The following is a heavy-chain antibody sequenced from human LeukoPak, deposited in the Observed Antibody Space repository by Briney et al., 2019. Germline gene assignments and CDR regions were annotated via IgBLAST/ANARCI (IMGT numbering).Heavy chain of an antibody. V-gene: IGHV4-34*01. CDR3: ARGVGGRVVVTAALRTEAGEGDSSSAATNYYYYMDV. J-gene: IGHJ6*03. CDR2: INHSGTT. Sequence: SETLSLTCAVYGGSFSGYYWSWIRQPPRKGLEWIGDINHSGTTNYNPSLKSRVTISVDTSKNQFSLKLNSVTAADTAVYYCARGVGGRVVVTAALRTEAGEGDSSSAATNYYYYMDVWGKGTTITVSS. CDR1: GGSFSGYY. D-gene: IGHD2-15*01.